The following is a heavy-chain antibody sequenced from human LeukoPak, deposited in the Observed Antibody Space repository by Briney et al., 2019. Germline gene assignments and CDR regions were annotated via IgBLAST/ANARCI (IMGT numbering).Heavy chain of an antibody. CDR1: GGSFSGYY. D-gene: IGHD3-10*01. CDR2: INHSGST. Sequence: PSETLSLTCAVYGGSFSGYYWSWIRQPPGKGLEWIGEINHSGSTNYNPPLKSRVTISVDTSKNQFSLKLSSVTAADTAVYYCASRRGGRDYWGQGTLVTVSS. CDR3: ASRRGGRDY. J-gene: IGHJ4*02. V-gene: IGHV4-34*01.